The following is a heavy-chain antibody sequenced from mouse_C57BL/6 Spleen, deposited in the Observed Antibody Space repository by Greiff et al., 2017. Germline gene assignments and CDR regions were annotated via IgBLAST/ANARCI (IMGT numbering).Heavy chain of an antibody. Sequence: EVKLMESGGGLVKPGGSLKLSCAASGFTFSDYGMHWVRQAPEKGLEWVAYISSGSSTIYYADTLKGRFTISRDNAKNTLFLQMTSLRSEDTAMYYCATNWDAWFAYWGQGTLVTVSA. D-gene: IGHD4-1*01. CDR3: ATNWDAWFAY. CDR1: GFTFSDYG. J-gene: IGHJ3*01. V-gene: IGHV5-17*01. CDR2: ISSGSSTI.